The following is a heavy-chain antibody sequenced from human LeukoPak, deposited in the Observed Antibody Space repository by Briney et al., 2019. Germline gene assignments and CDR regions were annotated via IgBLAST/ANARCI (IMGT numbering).Heavy chain of an antibody. CDR1: GFTFSSYN. Sequence: GGSLRLSCAASGFTFSSYNMNWVRQAPGQGLEWVSSISSSSSYIYYADSVKGRFTISRDNAKNSLYLQMNSLRAEDTAVYYRARDSHYYGSGSNKFDPWGQGTLVTVSS. J-gene: IGHJ5*02. D-gene: IGHD3-10*01. V-gene: IGHV3-21*01. CDR2: ISSSSSYI. CDR3: ARDSHYYGSGSNKFDP.